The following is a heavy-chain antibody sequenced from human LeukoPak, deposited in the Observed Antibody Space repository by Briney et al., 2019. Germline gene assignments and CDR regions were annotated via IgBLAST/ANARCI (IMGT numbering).Heavy chain of an antibody. Sequence: GGSLRLSCAASGFTFSTYGMSWVRQAPGKGLEWVGRIKSKTDGGTTDYAAPVKGRFTISRDDSKNTLYLQMNSLKTEDTAVYYCTTDIGYSYGSAFDYWGQGTLVTVSS. CDR3: TTDIGYSYGSAFDY. D-gene: IGHD5-18*01. V-gene: IGHV3-15*01. J-gene: IGHJ4*02. CDR1: GFTFSTYG. CDR2: IKSKTDGGTT.